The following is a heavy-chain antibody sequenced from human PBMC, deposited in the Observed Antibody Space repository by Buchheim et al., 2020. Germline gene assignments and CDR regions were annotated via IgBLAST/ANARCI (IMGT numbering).Heavy chain of an antibody. D-gene: IGHD1-1*01. CDR2: ISGGGDTT. CDR1: GFTFSSYG. Sequence: EVQLLESGGGLVQRGRSLRLSCAASGFTFSSYGMNWVRQAPGEGLEWVSSISGGGDTTYYVDSVRGRFTISRDNSKNILYLQMGGLRADDTAVYYCARESRTNWHYGMDVWGQGTT. CDR3: ARESRTNWHYGMDV. J-gene: IGHJ6*02. V-gene: IGHV3-23*01.